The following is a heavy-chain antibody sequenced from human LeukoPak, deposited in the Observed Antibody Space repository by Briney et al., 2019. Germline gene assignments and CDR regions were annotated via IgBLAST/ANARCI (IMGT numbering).Heavy chain of an antibody. CDR2: IRSDGSDT. D-gene: IGHD2/OR15-2a*01. J-gene: IGHJ4*02. Sequence: GGSLRLSCAASGFSFSDTWMHWVRQAPGKGLVWVSRIRSDGSDTRYAESVKGRFTISRDNAKNTLYLQMNSLRAEDTAVYYCARDWFHAIDYWGQGTLVTVSS. CDR1: GFSFSDTW. V-gene: IGHV3-74*01. CDR3: ARDWFHAIDY.